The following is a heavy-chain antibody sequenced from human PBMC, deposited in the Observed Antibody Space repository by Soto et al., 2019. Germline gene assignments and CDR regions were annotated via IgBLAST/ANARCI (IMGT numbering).Heavy chain of an antibody. J-gene: IGHJ4*02. CDR2: ISYGGGTT. D-gene: IGHD3-22*01. CDR1: EFTFSNYA. CDR3: AKNPGYYYDSTGYHFDY. Sequence: SGGSLRLSCAASEFTFSNYAMSWVRQAPGKGLEWVSAISYGGGTTYYADSLKGRFTISRDNSKNTLYLQMNSLRAEDTAVYYCAKNPGYYYDSTGYHFDYWGQGTLVTVSS. V-gene: IGHV3-23*01.